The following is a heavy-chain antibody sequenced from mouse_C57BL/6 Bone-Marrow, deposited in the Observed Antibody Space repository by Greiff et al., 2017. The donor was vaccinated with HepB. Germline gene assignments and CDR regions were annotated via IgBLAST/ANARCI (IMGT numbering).Heavy chain of an antibody. CDR3: ARGADYYGSILDY. CDR2: ISYSGRT. J-gene: IGHJ2*01. Sequence: EVKLQQSGPGLAKPSQTLSLTCSVTGYSITSDYWNWIRKFPGNKLEYMGYISYSGRTYYNPSLKSRISITRDTSKNQYYLQLNSVTTEDTATYYCARGADYYGSILDYWGQGTTLTVSS. D-gene: IGHD1-1*01. V-gene: IGHV3-8*01. CDR1: GYSITSDY.